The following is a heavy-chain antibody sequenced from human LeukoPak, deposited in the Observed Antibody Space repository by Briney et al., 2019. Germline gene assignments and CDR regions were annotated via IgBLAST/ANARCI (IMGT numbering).Heavy chain of an antibody. CDR1: GFTFSSYG. Sequence: GGSLRLSCAASGFTFSSYGMHWVRQAPGKGLEWVAFIRYDGSNKYYADSVKGRFTISRDNSKKTLYLQMNSLRAEDTAVYYCATTIFGVVIGAFDIWGQGTMVTVSS. D-gene: IGHD3-3*01. V-gene: IGHV3-30*02. J-gene: IGHJ3*02. CDR2: IRYDGSNK. CDR3: ATTIFGVVIGAFDI.